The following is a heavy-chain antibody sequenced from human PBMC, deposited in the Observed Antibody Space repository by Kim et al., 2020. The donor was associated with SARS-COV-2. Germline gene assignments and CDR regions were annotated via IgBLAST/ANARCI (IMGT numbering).Heavy chain of an antibody. D-gene: IGHD3-16*01. CDR3: ARQGANYYYGMDV. Sequence: YSPALKSRVTISVATSKNQFSLHLTSGTAADTAVYYCARQGANYYYGMDVWGQGTTVTVSS. J-gene: IGHJ6*02. V-gene: IGHV4-59*08.